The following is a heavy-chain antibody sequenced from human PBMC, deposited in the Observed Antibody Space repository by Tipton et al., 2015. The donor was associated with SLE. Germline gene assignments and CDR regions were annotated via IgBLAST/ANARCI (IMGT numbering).Heavy chain of an antibody. J-gene: IGHJ4*02. CDR3: ARSGSDGRYFDY. V-gene: IGHV4-39*07. Sequence: TLSLTCTVSGGSISSGSYYWSWIRQPPGKGLEWIGEINHSGSTNYNPSLKSRVTISVDTSKNQFSLKLSSVTAADTAVYYCARSGSDGRYFDYWGQGTLVTVSS. D-gene: IGHD3-10*01. CDR1: GGSISSGSYY. CDR2: INHSGST.